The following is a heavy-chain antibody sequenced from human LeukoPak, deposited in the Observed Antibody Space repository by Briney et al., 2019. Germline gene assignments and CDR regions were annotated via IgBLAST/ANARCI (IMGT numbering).Heavy chain of an antibody. CDR1: GYTFTGYY. CDR2: INPNSGDT. V-gene: IGHV1-2*06. J-gene: IGHJ4*02. D-gene: IGHD2-21*02. Sequence: SVKVSCKTSGYTFTGYYVHWVRQAPGQGLEWMGRINPNSGDTNYAQKFQGRVTMTRDTSISTAYVELSRLRSDDTAVYYCARDYCGGDCFPDSWGQGTLVTVSS. CDR3: ARDYCGGDCFPDS.